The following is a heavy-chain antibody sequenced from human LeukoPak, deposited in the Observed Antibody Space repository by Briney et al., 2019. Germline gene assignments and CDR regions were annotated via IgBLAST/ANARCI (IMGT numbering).Heavy chain of an antibody. J-gene: IGHJ4*02. CDR3: AGQRERGPPLRVEFDY. CDR1: GYAFIDYY. V-gene: IGHV1-2*02. Sequence: ASVQVSCKASGYAFIDYYIHWVRQAPGQGLEWMGWINPNSGDTNYAQKFQGRVTMTRDTSISTAYLELTRLRSDDTAVYYCAGQRERGPPLRVEFDYWGQGTLVSVSS. D-gene: IGHD3-22*01. CDR2: INPNSGDT.